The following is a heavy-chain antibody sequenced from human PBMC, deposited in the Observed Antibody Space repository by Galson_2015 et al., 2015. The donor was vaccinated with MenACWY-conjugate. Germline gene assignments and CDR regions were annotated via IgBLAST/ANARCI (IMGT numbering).Heavy chain of an antibody. CDR1: GFTFNKFA. CDR3: AKSTSSPGYDRGWAVIDY. Sequence: SLRLSCAASGFTFNKFAMTWVRQAPGKGLEWVSAISVTSTGIYYTDSVKGRFTISRDNSKNTLYLQMNGLRVDDTALYYCAKSTSSPGYDRGWAVIDYRGQGTLVTVSS. CDR2: ISVTSTGI. J-gene: IGHJ4*02. V-gene: IGHV3-23*01. D-gene: IGHD6-19*01.